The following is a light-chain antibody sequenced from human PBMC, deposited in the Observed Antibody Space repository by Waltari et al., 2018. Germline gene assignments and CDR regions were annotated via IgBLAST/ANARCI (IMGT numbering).Light chain of an antibody. Sequence: IVMTQSPDSLSVALGERATINCKSSQSVFFTSNYMNHLAWYQQKPGQPPKLLIYWASTRESGVPDRFSGSGSRTDFTLTISSLQADDVAVYYCQQYYNTPWTFGQGTRVEIK. CDR1: QSVFFTSNYMNH. CDR2: WAS. V-gene: IGKV4-1*01. CDR3: QQYYNTPWT. J-gene: IGKJ1*01.